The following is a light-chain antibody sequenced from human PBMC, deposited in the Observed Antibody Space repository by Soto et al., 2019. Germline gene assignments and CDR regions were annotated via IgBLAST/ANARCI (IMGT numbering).Light chain of an antibody. CDR3: QQYTNWPLT. V-gene: IGKV3-15*01. J-gene: IGKJ4*01. CDR2: GAS. CDR1: QSVSSN. Sequence: DIVMTQSPATLSASLGERATIACRASQSVSSNLAWYQQKPGQAPRLLIYGASTRATGIPDRFSGSGSGTDFTLPFSVLQSEDFAVYYGQQYTNWPLTFGGGTKWEIK.